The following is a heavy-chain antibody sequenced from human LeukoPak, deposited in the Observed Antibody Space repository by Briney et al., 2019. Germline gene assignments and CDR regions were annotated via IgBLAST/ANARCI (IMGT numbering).Heavy chain of an antibody. Sequence: SETLSLTCTVSGGSVSSDSYYWSWIRQPPGKGLEWIGYVYYSGSTNYNPSLKSRVTISVGTSKNQFSLKLSSVTAADTAVYYCARDQSGSSWYGYFDYWGQGTLVTVSS. J-gene: IGHJ4*02. D-gene: IGHD6-13*01. V-gene: IGHV4-61*01. CDR2: VYYSGST. CDR3: ARDQSGSSWYGYFDY. CDR1: GGSVSSDSYY.